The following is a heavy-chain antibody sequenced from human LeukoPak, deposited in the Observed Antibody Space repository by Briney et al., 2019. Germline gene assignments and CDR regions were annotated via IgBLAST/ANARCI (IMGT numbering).Heavy chain of an antibody. CDR3: ARDRSIAVATTKGYFQH. CDR2: ISAYNGNT. CDR1: GYTFTSHG. J-gene: IGHJ1*01. V-gene: IGHV1-18*01. D-gene: IGHD6-19*01. Sequence: ASMKVSCKASGYTFTSHGISWVRQAPGQGLEWMGWISAYNGNTNYAQKLQGRVTMTTDTSTSTAYMELRSLRSDDTAVYYCARDRSIAVATTKGYFQHWGQGTLVTVSS.